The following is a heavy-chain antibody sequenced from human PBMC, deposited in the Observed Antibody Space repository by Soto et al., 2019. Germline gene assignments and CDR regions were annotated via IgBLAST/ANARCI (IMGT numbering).Heavy chain of an antibody. J-gene: IGHJ4*02. D-gene: IGHD2-21*01. CDR2: INPNSGGT. CDR3: ARGQYIVSPEN. CDR1: GYTFTGYQ. V-gene: IGHV1-2*02. Sequence: QVQLVQSGAEVKKPGASVKVSCKASGYTFTGYQMHWVRQAPGQGLEWMGWINPNSGGTNYAQKFQGRVTMTRDTSITTAYMDLNSLTSDDTAVYYCARGQYIVSPENWGQGTLVSVSS.